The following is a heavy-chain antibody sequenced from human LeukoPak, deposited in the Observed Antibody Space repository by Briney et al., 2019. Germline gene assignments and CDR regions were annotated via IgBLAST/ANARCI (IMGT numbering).Heavy chain of an antibody. CDR1: GFTFSSYW. V-gene: IGHV3-74*01. Sequence: QTGGSLRLSCAASGFTFSSYWMHWVRQAPGKGLVWVSRINTDGSSTSYADSVKGRFTISRDDAKNSLYLEMDSLRAEDTAVYYCARTIYYYESTSYFSDAFDVWGQGAMVTVSS. CDR2: INTDGSST. J-gene: IGHJ3*01. CDR3: ARTIYYYESTSYFSDAFDV. D-gene: IGHD3-22*01.